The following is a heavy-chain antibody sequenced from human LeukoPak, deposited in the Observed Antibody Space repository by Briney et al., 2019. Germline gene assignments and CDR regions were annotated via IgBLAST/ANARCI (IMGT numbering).Heavy chain of an antibody. Sequence: GGSLRLSCAASGFTFSSYGMHWVRQAPGKGLEWVAFAHYDGSNKYYADSVKGRFTISRDNPRSTLSLHMNSLRAEDTAVYYCAKGENPGQWPARLSCFDYWGQGTLVTVSS. V-gene: IGHV3-30*02. CDR3: AKGENPGQWPARLSCFDY. CDR1: GFTFSSYG. D-gene: IGHD6-19*01. J-gene: IGHJ4*02. CDR2: AHYDGSNK.